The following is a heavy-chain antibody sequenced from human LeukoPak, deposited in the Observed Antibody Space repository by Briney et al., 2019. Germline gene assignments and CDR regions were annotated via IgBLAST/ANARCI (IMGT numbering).Heavy chain of an antibody. CDR2: IYHSGST. Sequence: PSETLSLTCTVSGYSISSGYFWGWIRQPPGKGLEWIGSIYHSGSTYYDPSLKSRVTISVDTSKHQFSLKLSSVTAADTAVYYCARSFMVFDAFDIWGQGTMVTVSS. V-gene: IGHV4-38-2*02. CDR1: GYSISSGYF. D-gene: IGHD2-8*01. J-gene: IGHJ3*02. CDR3: ARSFMVFDAFDI.